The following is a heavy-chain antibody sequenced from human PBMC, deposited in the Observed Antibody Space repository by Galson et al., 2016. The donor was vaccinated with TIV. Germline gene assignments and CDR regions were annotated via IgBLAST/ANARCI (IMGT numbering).Heavy chain of an antibody. Sequence: SVKVSCKAPEGTFFSHGISWVRQAPGQGLEWMGGIMPIFGSTNYARRFRGRVTITADKSTTTAYMELSSLRSEDTAMYYCAREGGTAIGPPFDCWGQGTLVTVSS. CDR3: AREGGTAIGPPFDC. CDR2: IMPIFGST. D-gene: IGHD2-21*02. J-gene: IGHJ4*02. V-gene: IGHV1-69*06. CDR1: EGTFFSHG.